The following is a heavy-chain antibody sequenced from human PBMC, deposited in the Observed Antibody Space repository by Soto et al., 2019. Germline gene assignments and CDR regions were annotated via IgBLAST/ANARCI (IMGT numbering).Heavy chain of an antibody. CDR3: ATYPHYDFWSGPVYGMDV. CDR2: FDPEDGET. Sequence: GASVKVSCKVSGYTLTGLSMHWVRQAPGKGLEWMGGFDPEDGETIYAQKFQGRVTMTEDTSTDTAYMELSSLRSEDTAVYYCATYPHYDFWSGPVYGMDVWGQGTTVTVSS. V-gene: IGHV1-24*01. D-gene: IGHD3-3*01. CDR1: GYTLTGLS. J-gene: IGHJ6*02.